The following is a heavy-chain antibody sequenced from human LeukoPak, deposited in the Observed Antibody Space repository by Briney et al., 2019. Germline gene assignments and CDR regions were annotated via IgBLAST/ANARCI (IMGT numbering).Heavy chain of an antibody. V-gene: IGHV1-2*02. CDR3: ARGGTGSLGSPHYYYYGMDV. D-gene: IGHD1-1*01. J-gene: IGHJ6*02. Sequence: ASVKVSSNAAADTFTGYYIHWLLRAPAQGRLERRGSNPNSGGTNYSQKFQGRVTMTRDKSISPASMELSRLRSDDTAVYYCARGGTGSLGSPHYYYYGMDVWGQGTTVTVSS. CDR1: ADTFTGYY. CDR2: SNPNSGGT.